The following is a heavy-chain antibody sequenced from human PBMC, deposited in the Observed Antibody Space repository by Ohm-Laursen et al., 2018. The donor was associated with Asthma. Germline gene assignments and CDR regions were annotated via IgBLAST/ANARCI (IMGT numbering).Heavy chain of an antibody. D-gene: IGHD2-2*01. Sequence: GSLRLSCAASGFTFDTYAMNWVRQVPGKGREWVSSITFSGEHTYYADSVKGRFTISRDNSKNTLYLQMNSLRAEDTAIYYCAKEGPQVVPATPGSWYAWDYFDYWGQGTLVTVSS. CDR3: AKEGPQVVPATPGSWYAWDYFDY. CDR1: GFTFDTYA. J-gene: IGHJ4*02. CDR2: ITFSGEHT. V-gene: IGHV3-23*01.